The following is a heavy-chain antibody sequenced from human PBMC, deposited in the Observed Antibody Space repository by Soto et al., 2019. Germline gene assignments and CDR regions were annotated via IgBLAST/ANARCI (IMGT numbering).Heavy chain of an antibody. V-gene: IGHV1-69*01. CDR1: GGTFSSYA. Sequence: QVPLVQSGAEVKNPGSSVTVSCKASGGTFSSYAIHWVRQAPGQGLEWMGGIIPMYGPAKYAPRFQGRVTITADESTTAFYMELTSLPSQGTAVYYCARVTPIIRGVIEHAVNPWGQGALVTVSS. J-gene: IGHJ5*02. CDR2: IIPMYGPA. CDR3: ARVTPIIRGVIEHAVNP. D-gene: IGHD3-10*01.